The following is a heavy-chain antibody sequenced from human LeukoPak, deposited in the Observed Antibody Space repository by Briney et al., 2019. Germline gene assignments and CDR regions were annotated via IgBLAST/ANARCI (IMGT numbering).Heavy chain of an antibody. CDR3: ARGNYGSGHYYVDDLDS. V-gene: IGHV4-59*01. J-gene: IGHJ4*02. D-gene: IGHD3-10*01. CDR1: GDSIRNFY. CDR2: IYHSGNT. Sequence: PSETLSLTCTVSGDSIRNFYWNWVRQPPGKGLEWIGYIYHSGNTNFNPSLKSRLTMSIDTSKNQFSLRLTSVTAADTAVYYCARGNYGSGHYYVDDLDSWGQGTLVTVSS.